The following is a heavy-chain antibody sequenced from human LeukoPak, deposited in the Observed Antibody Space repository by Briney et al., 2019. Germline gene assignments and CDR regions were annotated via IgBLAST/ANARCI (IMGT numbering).Heavy chain of an antibody. Sequence: SETLSLTCAVYGGSFSGYYWSWIRQPPGKGLEWIGEINHSGSTNYNPSLKSRVTISVDTSKNQFSLKLSSVTAADTAVYYCARVFGIYDYVWGSYRYSGFDYWGQGTLVTVSS. J-gene: IGHJ4*02. CDR1: GGSFSGYY. D-gene: IGHD3-16*02. V-gene: IGHV4-34*01. CDR3: ARVFGIYDYVWGSYRYSGFDY. CDR2: INHSGST.